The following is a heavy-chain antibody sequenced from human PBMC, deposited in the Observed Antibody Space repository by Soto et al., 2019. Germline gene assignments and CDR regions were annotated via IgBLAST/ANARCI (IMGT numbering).Heavy chain of an antibody. CDR1: GFTVSSNY. V-gene: IGHV3-66*01. Sequence: EVQLVESGGGLVQPGGSLRLSCAASGFTVSSNYMSWVRQAPGKGLEWVSVIYSGGSTYYADSVKGRFTISRDNSKNTLYLQMNSLRAEDTAVYYCARIDYYGPGLYYYYYMDVWGKGTTVTVSS. CDR2: IYSGGST. CDR3: ARIDYYGPGLYYYYYMDV. J-gene: IGHJ6*03. D-gene: IGHD3-10*01.